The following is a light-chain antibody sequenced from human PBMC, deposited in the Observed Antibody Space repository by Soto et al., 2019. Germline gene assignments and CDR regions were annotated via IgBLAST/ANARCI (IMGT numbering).Light chain of an antibody. Sequence: QSALTQPPSASGSLGQSVTIPCTGTSSDVGDYNYVSWYQQHPGKVPKLMIYEVSKRPSGVPDRFSGSKSGNTASLTVSGLQAEDEADYYCTSYAGSNIYVVFGGGTKLTVL. J-gene: IGLJ2*01. V-gene: IGLV2-8*01. CDR3: TSYAGSNIYVV. CDR1: SSDVGDYNY. CDR2: EVS.